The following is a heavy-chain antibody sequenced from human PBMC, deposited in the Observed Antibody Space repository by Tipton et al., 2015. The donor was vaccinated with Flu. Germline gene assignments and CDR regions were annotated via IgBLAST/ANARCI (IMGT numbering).Heavy chain of an antibody. V-gene: IGHV3-33*01. CDR1: GFTFSSYG. D-gene: IGHD2-21*01. CDR3: ARVSDQVIRFAYYMDV. J-gene: IGHJ6*03. Sequence: SLRLSCAASGFTFSSYGMHWVRQAPGKGLEWVAVIWYDGSNKYYADSVKGRFTISRDNSKNTLYLQMNSLRAEDTAVYYCARVSDQVIRFAYYMDVWGKGTTVTVSS. CDR2: IWYDGSNK.